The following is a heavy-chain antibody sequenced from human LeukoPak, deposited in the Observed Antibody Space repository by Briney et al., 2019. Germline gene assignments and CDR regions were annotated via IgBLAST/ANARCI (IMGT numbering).Heavy chain of an antibody. J-gene: IGHJ4*02. V-gene: IGHV3-23*01. D-gene: IGHD3-10*01. Sequence: GGSLRLSCAASGFTFSGYAMSWVRQAPWKGLEWVSAISGSGGSTYYADSVKGRFTISRDNSKNTLYLQMNSLRAEDTAVYYCAKDGSGSYYNLPPLDYWGQGTLVTVSS. CDR1: GFTFSGYA. CDR2: ISGSGGST. CDR3: AKDGSGSYYNLPPLDY.